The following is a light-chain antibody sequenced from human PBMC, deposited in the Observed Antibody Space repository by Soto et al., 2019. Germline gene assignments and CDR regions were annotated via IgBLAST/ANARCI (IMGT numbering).Light chain of an antibody. CDR3: QTYNSAPVT. V-gene: IGKV1-27*01. CDR1: LGISNY. J-gene: IGKJ4*01. CDR2: AAS. Sequence: DIERTQSPSSLSASVGDRVTITCRASLGISNYLACYQHKTGKVHKLLIYAASTLQSRVTSRFSGSGYGTEFTLTISGLQTEDVATYYCQTYNSAPVTLGGGTKVDIK.